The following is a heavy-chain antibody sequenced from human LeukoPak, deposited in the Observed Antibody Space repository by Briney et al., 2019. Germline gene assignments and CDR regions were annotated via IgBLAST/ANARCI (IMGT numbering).Heavy chain of an antibody. Sequence: GGSLRLSCAASGFTFSSYAMSWVRQAPGKGLEWVALIWYDASRKYYADSVKGRFTISRDNSKNTVYLQMNSLRADDTAVFYCARDRAGRTFDYWGQGILVTVSS. CDR3: ARDRAGRTFDY. CDR2: IWYDASRK. CDR1: GFTFSSYA. V-gene: IGHV3-33*08. J-gene: IGHJ4*02.